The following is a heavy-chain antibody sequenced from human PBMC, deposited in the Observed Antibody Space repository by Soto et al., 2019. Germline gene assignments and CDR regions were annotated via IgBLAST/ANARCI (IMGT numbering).Heavy chain of an antibody. Sequence: QVQLQQWGAGLLKPSETLSLTCAVYGGSFSGYYWTWIRQPPGTGLEWIGEIKHSGSTNYNPSLKSRVNISVDTSKNQSSLKLTSVTAADTAVYYCARDKITGLFDYWGQGTLVTVSS. CDR3: ARDKITGLFDY. CDR2: IKHSGST. V-gene: IGHV4-34*01. CDR1: GGSFSGYY. J-gene: IGHJ4*02. D-gene: IGHD2-8*02.